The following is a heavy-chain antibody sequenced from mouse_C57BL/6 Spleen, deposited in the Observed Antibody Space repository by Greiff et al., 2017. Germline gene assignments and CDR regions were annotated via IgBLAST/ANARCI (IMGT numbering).Heavy chain of an antibody. D-gene: IGHD3-2*02. CDR2: IDPDDGDT. CDR1: GFNIKDYY. J-gene: IGHJ3*01. V-gene: IGHV14-2*01. CDR3: AGGAKATAY. Sequence: VQLQQSGAELVKPGASVKLSCTASGFNIKDYYMHWVKQRTEQGLEWIGRIDPDDGDTKYAPNFQGKATITADTSSNTAYMQLSSLTSEDAAVYYCAGGAKATAYWGQGTLVTVSA.